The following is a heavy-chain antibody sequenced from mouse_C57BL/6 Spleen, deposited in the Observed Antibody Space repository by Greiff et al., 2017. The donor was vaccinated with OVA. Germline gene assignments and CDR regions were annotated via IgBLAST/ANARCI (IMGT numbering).Heavy chain of an antibody. CDR1: GFTFSSYA. CDR3: ARDWDGWYFDV. J-gene: IGHJ1*03. CDR2: ISDGGSYT. Sequence: EVHLVESGGGLVKPGGSLKLSCAASGFTFSSYAMSWVRQTPEKRLEWVATISDGGSYTYYPDNVKGRFTISRDNAKNNLYLQMSHLKSEDTAMYYCARDWDGWYFDVWGTGTTVTVSS. D-gene: IGHD4-1*01. V-gene: IGHV5-4*01.